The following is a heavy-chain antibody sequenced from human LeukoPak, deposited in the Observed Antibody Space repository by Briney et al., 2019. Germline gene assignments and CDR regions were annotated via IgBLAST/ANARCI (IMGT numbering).Heavy chain of an antibody. V-gene: IGHV1-24*01. CDR1: GYTLTELS. CDR3: ATDGVGVVVPAAPNYYYGMDV. Sequence: ASVKVSCKVSGYTLTELSIHWVRQAPGKGLEWMGGFNPEDGETIYAQKFQGRVTMTEDTSTDTAYMELSSLRSEDTAVYYCATDGVGVVVPAAPNYYYGMDVWGQGTTVTVSS. J-gene: IGHJ6*02. D-gene: IGHD2-2*01. CDR2: FNPEDGET.